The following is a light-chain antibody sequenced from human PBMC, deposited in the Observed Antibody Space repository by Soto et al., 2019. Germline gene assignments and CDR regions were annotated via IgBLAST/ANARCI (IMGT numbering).Light chain of an antibody. Sequence: QSVLTQPPSVSGAPGQRVTISCTGSSSNIGAGYDVHWCQQLPGTAPKLLIYGNSNRPSEVPDRLSASKSGTSASLAITGLQAEDEAVYYCQSYDSSLSGYVFGTGTKVNVL. CDR2: GNS. CDR3: QSYDSSLSGYV. J-gene: IGLJ1*01. CDR1: SSNIGAGYD. V-gene: IGLV1-40*01.